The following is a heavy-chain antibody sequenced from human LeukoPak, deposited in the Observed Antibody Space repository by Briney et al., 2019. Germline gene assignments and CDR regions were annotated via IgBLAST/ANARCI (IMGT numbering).Heavy chain of an antibody. Sequence: PGGSLRLSCAASGFTFSSYSMNWVRQAPGKGLEWVSSISSSSSYIYYADSVKGRFTISRDNAKNSLYLQMNSLRAEDTAVCYCARDRKGIAVAGFDYWGQGTLVTVSS. V-gene: IGHV3-21*01. D-gene: IGHD6-19*01. CDR3: ARDRKGIAVAGFDY. CDR1: GFTFSSYS. J-gene: IGHJ4*02. CDR2: ISSSSSYI.